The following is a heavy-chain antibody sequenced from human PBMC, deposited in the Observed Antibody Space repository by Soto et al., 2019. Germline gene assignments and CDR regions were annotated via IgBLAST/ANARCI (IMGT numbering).Heavy chain of an antibody. V-gene: IGHV4-34*01. CDR2: INHSGST. D-gene: IGHD6-19*01. CDR1: GGSFSGYY. CDR3: ARVRRGYSSGWYYFDY. J-gene: IGHJ4*02. Sequence: QVQLQQWGAGLLKPSETLSLTCAVYGGSFSGYYWSWIRQPPGKGLEWIGEINHSGSTNYNPSLKSRVTISVDTSKNQFSLKLSSVTAADTAVYYCARVRRGYSSGWYYFDYWGQGTLVTVSS.